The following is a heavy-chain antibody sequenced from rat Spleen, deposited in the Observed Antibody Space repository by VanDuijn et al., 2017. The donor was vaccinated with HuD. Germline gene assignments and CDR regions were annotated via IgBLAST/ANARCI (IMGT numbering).Heavy chain of an antibody. CDR2: IWGDGST. D-gene: IGHD1-11*01. CDR3: ARSYGGYTQHWFAY. J-gene: IGHJ3*01. V-gene: IGHV2-1*01. Sequence: VQLVESGGGLVQPGRSLKLSCAASGFTFSDYNMAWVRQPPGKGLEWMGGIWGDGSTDYNSALKSRLTISRDTSKSQVFLKMNSLQTDDTAIYFCARSYGGYTQHWFAYWGQGTLITVSS. CDR1: GFTFSDYN.